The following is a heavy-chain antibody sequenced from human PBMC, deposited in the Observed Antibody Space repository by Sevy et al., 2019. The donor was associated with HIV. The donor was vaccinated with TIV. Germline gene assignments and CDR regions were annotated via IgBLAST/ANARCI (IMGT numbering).Heavy chain of an antibody. Sequence: GGSLRLSCLASGFTLSYYEMNWVRQAPGKGLEWVSYISSSGEITYYAYSVKGRFTVSRDNAKNSLYLQMNSLRAEDTAVYYCARDLLNYYDSTGLPDAFDIWGQGTMVTVSS. CDR2: ISSSGEIT. CDR1: GFTLSYYE. J-gene: IGHJ3*02. V-gene: IGHV3-48*03. CDR3: ARDLLNYYDSTGLPDAFDI. D-gene: IGHD3-22*01.